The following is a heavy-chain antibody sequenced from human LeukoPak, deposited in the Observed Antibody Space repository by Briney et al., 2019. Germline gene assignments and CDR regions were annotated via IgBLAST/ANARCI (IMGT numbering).Heavy chain of an antibody. D-gene: IGHD3-3*01. CDR1: GGSIASRSYY. Sequence: SETLSLTCTVSGGSIASRSYYWGWIRQPPGKGLEWIGSVYYSGYTYYNPSLKSRVTMSVDTSKNQCSLKLSSVTAADTALYYCARHRGALFGPKDVWGQGTTVTVSS. CDR3: ARHRGALFGPKDV. CDR2: VYYSGYT. V-gene: IGHV4-39*01. J-gene: IGHJ6*02.